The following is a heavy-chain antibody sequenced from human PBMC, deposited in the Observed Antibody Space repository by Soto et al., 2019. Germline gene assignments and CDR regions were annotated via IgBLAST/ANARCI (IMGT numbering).Heavy chain of an antibody. CDR3: ARDTYCSGGSCYPSYYYYGMDV. CDR1: GFTFSSYE. CDR2: ISSSGSTI. D-gene: IGHD2-15*01. Sequence: EVQLVESGGGLVQPGGSVRLSCIASGFTFSSYEMNWVRQAPGKGLEWVSYISSSGSTIYYADSVKGRFTISRDNAKNSLYLQMNSLRAEDTAVYYCARDTYCSGGSCYPSYYYYGMDVWGQGTTVTVSS. J-gene: IGHJ6*02. V-gene: IGHV3-48*03.